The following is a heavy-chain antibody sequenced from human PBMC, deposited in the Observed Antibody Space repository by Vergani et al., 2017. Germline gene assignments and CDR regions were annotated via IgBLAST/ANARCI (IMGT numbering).Heavy chain of an antibody. V-gene: IGHV3-23*01. Sequence: EVQLLESGGGLVQPGGSLRLSCAASGFTFSSYAMRWVRQAPGQGLEWVSAISGSGGRTYYADSVKGRFTISRDNSKTTLYLQMNSLGAEYTAVYYCAKGPDDYYGSGSYYSISGAFDIWGQGTMVTVSS. CDR3: AKGPDDYYGSGSYYSISGAFDI. D-gene: IGHD3-10*01. CDR2: ISGSGGRT. CDR1: GFTFSSYA. J-gene: IGHJ3*02.